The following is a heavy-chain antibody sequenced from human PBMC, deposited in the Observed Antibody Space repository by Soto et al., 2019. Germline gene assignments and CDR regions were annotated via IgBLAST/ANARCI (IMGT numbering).Heavy chain of an antibody. J-gene: IGHJ5*02. D-gene: IGHD4-17*01. CDR2: ISGSGGST. Sequence: GGSLRLSCAASGFTFSSYAMSWVRQAPGKGLEWVSAISGSGGSTYYADSVKGRFTISRDNSKNTLYLQMNSLRAEDTAVYYCAKDLDYGDYGNWFDPWGQGTLVTVSS. V-gene: IGHV3-23*01. CDR1: GFTFSSYA. CDR3: AKDLDYGDYGNWFDP.